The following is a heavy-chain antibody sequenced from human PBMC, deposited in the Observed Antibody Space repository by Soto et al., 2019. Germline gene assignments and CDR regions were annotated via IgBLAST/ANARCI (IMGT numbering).Heavy chain of an antibody. Sequence: QVHLQESGPGLVRPSESLSLTCNGSGGSMSTGSYFWSCVRQPPGKGLECIGYVFRSGSINYSPSFKSRVTISIDTSKTQFSLMLTSVTAADTAVYFCARARNRYFAYWGQGALVNVSS. J-gene: IGHJ4*02. V-gene: IGHV4-61*01. CDR1: GGSMSTGSYF. D-gene: IGHD1-1*01. CDR2: VFRSGSI. CDR3: ARARNRYFAY.